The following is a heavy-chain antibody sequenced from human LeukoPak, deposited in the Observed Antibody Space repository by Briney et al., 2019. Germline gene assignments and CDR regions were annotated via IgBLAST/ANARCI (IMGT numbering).Heavy chain of an antibody. CDR3: AREVVSTITLDF. D-gene: IGHD5/OR15-5a*01. V-gene: IGHV4-39*02. J-gene: IGHJ4*02. Sequence: SETLSLTCTVSGGSISSSSYFWGWIRQPPGKGLEWIGTIYYSGITYYNPSLESRVTISVDTSKNQFSLKLNSVTAADTAVYYCAREVVSTITLDFWGQGTLVTVSS. CDR2: IYYSGIT. CDR1: GGSISSSSYF.